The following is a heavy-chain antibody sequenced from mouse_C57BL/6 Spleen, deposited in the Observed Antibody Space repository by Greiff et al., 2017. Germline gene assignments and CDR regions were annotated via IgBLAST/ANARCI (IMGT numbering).Heavy chain of an antibody. V-gene: IGHV1-52*01. CDR3: ARGGGSSLFAY. CDR2: IDPSDSET. CDR1: GYTFTSYW. D-gene: IGHD1-1*01. Sequence: VQLQQPGAELVRPGSSVKLSCKASGYTFTSYWMHWVKQRPIQGLEWIGNIDPSDSETHYNQKFKDKATLTVDKSSSTAYMHLSSLTSEDSAVYYDARGGGSSLFAYWGQGTLVTVSA. J-gene: IGHJ3*01.